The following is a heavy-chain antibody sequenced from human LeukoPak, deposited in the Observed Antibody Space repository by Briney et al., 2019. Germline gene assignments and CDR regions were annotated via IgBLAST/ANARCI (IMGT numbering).Heavy chain of an antibody. CDR3: ARGPPGSSWYDY. CDR1: GYTFTGYY. J-gene: IGHJ4*02. CDR2: INPNSGGT. V-gene: IGHV1-2*02. D-gene: IGHD6-13*01. Sequence: ASVRVSCKASGYTFTGYYMHWVRQAPGQGLEWMGWINPNSGGTNYAQKFQGRVTMTRDTSISTAYMELSRLRSDDTAVYYCARGPPGSSWYDYWGQGTLVTVSS.